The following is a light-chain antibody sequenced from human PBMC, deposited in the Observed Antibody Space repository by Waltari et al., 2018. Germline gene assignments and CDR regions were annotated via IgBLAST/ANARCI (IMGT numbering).Light chain of an antibody. CDR1: SGINVGAYK. CDR3: MIFHRNAWV. J-gene: IGLJ2*01. Sequence: QAVLTQPSSLSASPGASASLTCTLRSGINVGAYKIYWYQQKPGSPPQYLLRYKSDGDKGLGSRVPSRFSGSKDASANAGILLISGLQSDDEAGYYCMIFHRNAWVFGGGTKLTVL. V-gene: IGLV5-45*03. CDR2: YKSDGDK.